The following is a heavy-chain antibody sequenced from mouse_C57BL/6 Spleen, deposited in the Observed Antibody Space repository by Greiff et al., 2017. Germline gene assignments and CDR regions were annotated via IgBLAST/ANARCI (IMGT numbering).Heavy chain of an antibody. J-gene: IGHJ4*01. CDR3: ARYDYDFLYAMDY. V-gene: IGHV1-26*01. D-gene: IGHD2-4*01. CDR2: INPNNGGT. Sequence: QQSHGKSLEWIGDINPNNGGTSYNQKFKGKATLTVDKSSSTAYMELRSLTSEDSAVYYCARYDYDFLYAMDYWGQGTSVTVSS.